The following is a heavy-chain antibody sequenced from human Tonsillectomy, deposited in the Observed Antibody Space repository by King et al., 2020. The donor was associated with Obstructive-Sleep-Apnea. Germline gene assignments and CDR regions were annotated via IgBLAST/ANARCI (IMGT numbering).Heavy chain of an antibody. CDR3: AKALGGCPWY. J-gene: IGHJ4*02. Sequence: VQLVESGGGVVQPGRSLRLSCAASGFTFSSYGMHWVRQAPGKGLEWVAVIWYDGSNKYYADSVKGRFTISRDNSKNTLYLQMNSHRAEDTAVYYCAKALGGCPWYWGQGTLVTVSS. CDR2: IWYDGSNK. CDR1: GFTFSSYG. V-gene: IGHV3-33*06. D-gene: IGHD1-26*01.